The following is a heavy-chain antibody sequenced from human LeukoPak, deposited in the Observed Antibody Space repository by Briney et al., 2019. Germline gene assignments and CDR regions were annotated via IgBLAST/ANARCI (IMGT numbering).Heavy chain of an antibody. CDR2: ISGSGGST. Sequence: PGGSLRLSCAASGFTFSGYGMSWVRQAPGKGLEWVSAISGSGGSTYYADSVKGRFTISRDNSKNTLYLQMNSLRAEDTAVYYCAKEGLWFGEFDFDYWGQGTLVTVSS. CDR1: GFTFSGYG. D-gene: IGHD3-10*01. CDR3: AKEGLWFGEFDFDY. J-gene: IGHJ4*02. V-gene: IGHV3-23*01.